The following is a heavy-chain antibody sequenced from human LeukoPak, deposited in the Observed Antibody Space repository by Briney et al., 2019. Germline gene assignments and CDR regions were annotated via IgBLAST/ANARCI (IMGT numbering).Heavy chain of an antibody. CDR2: MSAYNGNT. CDR1: GYTFTSYG. J-gene: IGHJ6*03. D-gene: IGHD1-1*01. CDR3: ARDKQLDWAHYYYSYMDV. Sequence: ASVKVSCKASGYTFTSYGISWVRQAPGQGLEWMGWMSAYNGNTHYAQKLQDRVTMSTDTSTSTAYMELRSLRSDDTAVYYCARDKQLDWAHYYYSYMDVWGKGTTVTVSS. V-gene: IGHV1-18*01.